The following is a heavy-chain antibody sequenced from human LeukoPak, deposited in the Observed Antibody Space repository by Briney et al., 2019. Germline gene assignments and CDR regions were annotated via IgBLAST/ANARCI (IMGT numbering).Heavy chain of an antibody. CDR2: INHSGST. Sequence: PSETLSLTCAVYGGSFSGYYWSWIRQPPGKGLEWIGEINHSGSTNYNPSLKSRVTISVDTSKNQFSLKLSSVTAADTAVYYCARGPGGYCSGGSCYLGAFDIWGQGTMVTVSS. CDR3: ARGPGGYCSGGSCYLGAFDI. CDR1: GGSFSGYY. D-gene: IGHD2-15*01. J-gene: IGHJ3*02. V-gene: IGHV4-34*01.